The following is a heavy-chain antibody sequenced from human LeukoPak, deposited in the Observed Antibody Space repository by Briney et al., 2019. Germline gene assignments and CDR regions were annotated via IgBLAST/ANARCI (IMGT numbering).Heavy chain of an antibody. D-gene: IGHD5-18*01. J-gene: IGHJ4*02. Sequence: SETLSLTCAVYGGSFSGYYWSWIRQPPGKGLEWIGEINHSGSTNYNPSLKSRVTISVDTSKNQFSLKLSSVTAADTAVYYCARDGYGPDYWGQGTLVTVSS. CDR3: ARDGYGPDY. CDR2: INHSGST. CDR1: GGSFSGYY. V-gene: IGHV4-34*01.